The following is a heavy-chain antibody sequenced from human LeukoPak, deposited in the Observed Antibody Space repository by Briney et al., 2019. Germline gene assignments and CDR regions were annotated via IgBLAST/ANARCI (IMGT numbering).Heavy chain of an antibody. CDR2: IIPILGIA. J-gene: IGHJ4*02. D-gene: IGHD3-22*01. CDR1: GYTFTGYY. V-gene: IGHV1-69*02. CDR3: ARYYYDSSGYYY. Sequence: SVKVSCKASGYTFTGYYMHWVRQAPGQGLEWMGRIIPILGIANYAQKFQGRVTITADKSTSTAYMELSSLRSEDTAVYYCARYYYDSSGYYYWGQGTLVTVSS.